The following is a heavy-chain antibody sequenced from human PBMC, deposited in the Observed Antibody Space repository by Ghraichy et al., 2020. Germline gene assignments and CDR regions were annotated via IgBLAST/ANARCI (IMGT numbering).Heavy chain of an antibody. CDR3: ARLRREELDWLPFDY. Sequence: SETLSLTCAVYGGSFSGYYWSWIRQPPGKGLEWIGEINHSGSTNYNPSLKSRVTISVDTSKNQFSLKLSSMTAADTAVYYCARLRREELDWLPFDYFGQGTRVIVSS. D-gene: IGHD3-3*01. J-gene: IGHJ4*02. CDR2: INHSGST. CDR1: GGSFSGYY. V-gene: IGHV4-34*01.